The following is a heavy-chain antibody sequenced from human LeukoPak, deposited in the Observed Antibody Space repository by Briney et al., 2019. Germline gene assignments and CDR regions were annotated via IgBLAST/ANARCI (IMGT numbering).Heavy chain of an antibody. V-gene: IGHV4-39*01. CDR2: IYYSGST. Sequence: PSETLSLTCTVSGGSISSISYYWAWIRQPPGKGLEWIGSIYYSGSTYYNPSLKSRVTISVDTSKSQFSLKLSSVPASDTATYYCARQIVGAHRGFDYWGQGTLVTVSS. J-gene: IGHJ4*02. D-gene: IGHD1-26*01. CDR3: ARQIVGAHRGFDY. CDR1: GGSISSISYY.